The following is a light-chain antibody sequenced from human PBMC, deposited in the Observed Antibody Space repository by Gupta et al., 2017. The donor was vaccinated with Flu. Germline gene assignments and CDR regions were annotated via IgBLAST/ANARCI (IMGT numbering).Light chain of an antibody. J-gene: IGKJ4*01. V-gene: IGKV3-15*01. CDR2: GSS. CDR3: QQYNNWPFVT. Sequence: EITMTQSPATLSVSPGERATLSCRASQSVRRNVAWYQQKPGQAPRLLIYGSSTRATDVPARFSGSGCGTEFTLTISSRQSEDFAVYYCQQYNNWPFVTFGGGTKVEIK. CDR1: QSVRRN.